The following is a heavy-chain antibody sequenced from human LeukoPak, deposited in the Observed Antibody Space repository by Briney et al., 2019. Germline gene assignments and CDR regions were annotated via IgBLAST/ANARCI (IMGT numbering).Heavy chain of an antibody. Sequence: PSETLSLTCTVSGGSISSSSYYWGWIRQPPGKGLEWIGSIYYSGSTYYNPSLKSRVTISVDTSKNQFSLKLSSVTAADTAVYYCAREEYDSSAAWYFDLWGRGTLVTVSS. CDR2: IYYSGST. D-gene: IGHD3-22*01. CDR3: AREEYDSSAAWYFDL. J-gene: IGHJ2*01. V-gene: IGHV4-39*07. CDR1: GGSISSSSYY.